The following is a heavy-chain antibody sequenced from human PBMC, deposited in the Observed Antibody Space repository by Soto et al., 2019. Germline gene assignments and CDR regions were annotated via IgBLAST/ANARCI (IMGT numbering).Heavy chain of an antibody. CDR3: ARIRVMIVVVTEAAQPTNWYFAL. D-gene: IGHD3-22*01. CDR2: IFSNDEK. CDR1: GFSLSNARMG. V-gene: IGHV2-26*01. J-gene: IGHJ2*01. Sequence: QVTLKESGPVLVKPTETLTLTCTVSGFSLSNARMGVSWIRQPPGKALEWLAHIFSNDEKSYSTSLKSRLTITKDPPKSQVDLTMTNMDPVDTATYYCARIRVMIVVVTEAAQPTNWYFALWGRGTLVTVSS.